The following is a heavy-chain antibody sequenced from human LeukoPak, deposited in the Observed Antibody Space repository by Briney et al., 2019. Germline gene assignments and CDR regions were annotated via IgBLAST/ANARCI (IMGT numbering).Heavy chain of an antibody. CDR1: GFTFDDYA. V-gene: IGHV3-9*01. Sequence: GGSLRLSCAASGFTFDDYAMHWVRQAPGKGLEWVSGISWNSGSIGYADSVKGRFTISRDNSKNTLYLQMNSLRAEDTAVYYCARGEERFLYYFDYWGQEPWSPSPQ. D-gene: IGHD1-26*01. CDR2: ISWNSGSI. J-gene: IGHJ4*01. CDR3: ARGEERFLYYFDY.